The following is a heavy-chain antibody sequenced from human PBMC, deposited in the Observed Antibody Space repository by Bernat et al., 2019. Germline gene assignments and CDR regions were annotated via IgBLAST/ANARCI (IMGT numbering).Heavy chain of an antibody. D-gene: IGHD4-23*01. J-gene: IGHJ5*02. Sequence: QVQLVQSGAEVKKPGSSVKVSCKASGGTFSSYAISWVRQAPGQGLEWMGRIIPILGIANYAQKFQGRVTITADKSTSTAYMELSSLRSEDTAVYYCARDTVYGDKPNWFDPWGQGTLVTVSS. CDR3: ARDTVYGDKPNWFDP. V-gene: IGHV1-69*04. CDR2: IIPILGIA. CDR1: GGTFSSYA.